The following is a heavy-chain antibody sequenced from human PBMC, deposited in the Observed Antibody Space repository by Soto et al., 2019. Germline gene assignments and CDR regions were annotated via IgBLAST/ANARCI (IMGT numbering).Heavy chain of an antibody. Sequence: GGSLRLSCAASGFTFSNYAMSWVRQAPGKGLEWVSTVSGSGGSTYYADSVKGRFTISRDSSRNTLYLRMNSLRGEDTAVYYCAKGSARYFDWLHYFDYWGQGNLVTVSS. D-gene: IGHD3-9*01. CDR2: VSGSGGST. CDR1: GFTFSNYA. V-gene: IGHV3-23*01. CDR3: AKGSARYFDWLHYFDY. J-gene: IGHJ4*02.